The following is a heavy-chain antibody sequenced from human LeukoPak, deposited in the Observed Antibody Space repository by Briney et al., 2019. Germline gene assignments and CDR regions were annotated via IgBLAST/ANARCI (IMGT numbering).Heavy chain of an antibody. V-gene: IGHV4-31*03. CDR1: GGSISSGGYY. J-gene: IGHJ3*02. Sequence: SETLSLTCTVSGGSISSGGYYWRWIRQHPGKGLEWMGYIYYSGSTYYNPSLKSRVTISVDTSKNQFSLKLSSVTAADTAVYYCARPSGYSYGPHAFDIWGQGTMVTVSS. D-gene: IGHD5-18*01. CDR2: IYYSGST. CDR3: ARPSGYSYGPHAFDI.